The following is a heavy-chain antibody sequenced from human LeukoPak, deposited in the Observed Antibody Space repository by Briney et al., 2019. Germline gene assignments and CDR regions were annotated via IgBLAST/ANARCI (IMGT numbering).Heavy chain of an antibody. Sequence: ASVKDSCKASGYSFIGYYIYWVRQAPGQGPEWMGWIDPNSGATNYAQKFQGRVSVSRDTSLTTVYMELSRLTSDDTAIYYCARSLGHCSGGNCYWGQGTLVTVSS. D-gene: IGHD2-15*01. J-gene: IGHJ4*02. CDR1: GYSFIGYY. CDR2: IDPNSGAT. V-gene: IGHV1-2*02. CDR3: ARSLGHCSGGNCY.